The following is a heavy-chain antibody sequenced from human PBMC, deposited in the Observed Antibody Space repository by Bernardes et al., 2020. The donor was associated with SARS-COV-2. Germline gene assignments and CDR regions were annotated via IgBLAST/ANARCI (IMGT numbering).Heavy chain of an antibody. J-gene: IGHJ4*02. CDR3: APDTSGWFVGY. Sequence: VGSLRLSCAASGFTFMNYAMSWVRQAPGKGLEWVSGISASGRSTYYADSVEGRFTISRDNSNNTLHLQMNSLSADDTAVYHCAPDTSGWFVGYWGPGTLLTVSS. D-gene: IGHD6-19*01. CDR1: GFTFMNYA. V-gene: IGHV3-23*01. CDR2: ISASGRST.